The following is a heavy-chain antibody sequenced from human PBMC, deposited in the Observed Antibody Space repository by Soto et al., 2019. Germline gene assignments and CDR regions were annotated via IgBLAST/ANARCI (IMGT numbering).Heavy chain of an antibody. V-gene: IGHV4-4*02. J-gene: IGHJ6*03. D-gene: IGHD2-15*01. CDR1: SGSISSSNW. CDR3: AREGNYCSGGSCYYYMDV. CDR2: IYHSGST. Sequence: SETLSLTCAVSSGSISSSNWWSWVRQPPGEGLEWIGEIYHSGSTNYNPSLKSRVTISVDKSKNQFSLKLSSVTAADTAVYYCAREGNYCSGGSCYYYMDVWGKGTTVTVSS.